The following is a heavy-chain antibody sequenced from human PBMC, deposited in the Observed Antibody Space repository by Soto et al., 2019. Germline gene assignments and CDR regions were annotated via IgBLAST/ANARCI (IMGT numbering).Heavy chain of an antibody. D-gene: IGHD3-9*01. CDR2: ISGSGGST. V-gene: IGHV3-23*01. Sequence: GGSLRLSCAASGFTFSSYAMSWVRQAPGKGLEWVSAISGSGGSTYYADSVKGRFTISRDNSKNTLYLQMNSLRAEDTAVYYCAKDATYYDILTGYHPVYYFDYWGQGTLVTVSS. CDR1: GFTFSSYA. J-gene: IGHJ4*02. CDR3: AKDATYYDILTGYHPVYYFDY.